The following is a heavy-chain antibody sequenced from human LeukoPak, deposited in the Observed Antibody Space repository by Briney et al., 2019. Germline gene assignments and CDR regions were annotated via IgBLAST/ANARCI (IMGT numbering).Heavy chain of an antibody. D-gene: IGHD4-17*01. CDR1: GGSISSGSYY. CDR3: TREYGFMTTVFHAFDI. J-gene: IGHJ3*02. CDR2: IYSSGST. Sequence: SETLSLTCTVSGGSISSGSYYWSWIRQPAGKGLEWIGRIYSSGSTNYNPSLKRRVTISVDTSKNQFSLKLSSVTAADTAIYYCTREYGFMTTVFHAFDIWGQGTMVTVSS. V-gene: IGHV4-61*02.